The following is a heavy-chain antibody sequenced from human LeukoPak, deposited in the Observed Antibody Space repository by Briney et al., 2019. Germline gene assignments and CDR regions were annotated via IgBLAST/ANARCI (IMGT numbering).Heavy chain of an antibody. V-gene: IGHV1-18*01. CDR2: ISPYNGDT. J-gene: IGHJ4*02. CDR3: ARRYCDGDCYSTFDF. D-gene: IGHD2-21*02. CDR1: GYTFTNFG. Sequence: ASVKVSCKASGYTFTNFGITWVRQAPGQGLEWMGWISPYNGDTRYKQKLQGRVAMTTETSTNTAYMELRSLRSDDTAVYYCARRYCDGDCYSTFDFWGQGTLVTVSS.